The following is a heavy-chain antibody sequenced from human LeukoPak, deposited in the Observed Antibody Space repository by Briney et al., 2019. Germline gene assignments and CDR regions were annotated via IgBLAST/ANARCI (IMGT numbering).Heavy chain of an antibody. Sequence: GESLRLACAASGFTFSSYAMSWVRQAPGKGLEWVSAISGSGGSTYYADSVKGRFTISRDNSKNTLYLQMNSLRAEDTAVYYCAKDQVVVTATYYFDYWGQGTLVTVSS. CDR2: ISGSGGST. D-gene: IGHD2-21*02. V-gene: IGHV3-23*01. CDR1: GFTFSSYA. J-gene: IGHJ4*02. CDR3: AKDQVVVTATYYFDY.